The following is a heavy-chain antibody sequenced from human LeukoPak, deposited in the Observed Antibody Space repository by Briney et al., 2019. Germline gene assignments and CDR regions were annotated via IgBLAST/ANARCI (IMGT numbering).Heavy chain of an antibody. CDR2: IYHSGST. Sequence: SETLSLTCAVSGGSISSGGYSWSWIRQPPGKGLEWIGYIYHSGSTYYNPSLKSRVTISVDRSKNQFSLKLSSVTAADTAVYYCARGRAIGYSGYDSPDYWGQGTLVTVSS. V-gene: IGHV4-30-2*01. CDR1: GGSISSGGYS. D-gene: IGHD5-12*01. J-gene: IGHJ4*02. CDR3: ARGRAIGYSGYDSPDY.